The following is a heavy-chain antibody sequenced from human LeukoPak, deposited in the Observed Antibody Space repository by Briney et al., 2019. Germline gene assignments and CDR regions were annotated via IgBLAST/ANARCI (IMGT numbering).Heavy chain of an antibody. V-gene: IGHV1-24*01. CDR2: SDPEDGER. D-gene: IGHD2-21*02. CDR3: VTDRARLFWYFDL. Sequence: ASVTVSCKVSGSTLSDLPIHWVRQAPGRGREYVGGSDPEDGERFHAQRFQGRVTMTEDTSMDTAYMELSSLRSEDTAGYYCVTDRARLFWYFDLWGRGTLVTVSS. J-gene: IGHJ2*01. CDR1: GSTLSDLP.